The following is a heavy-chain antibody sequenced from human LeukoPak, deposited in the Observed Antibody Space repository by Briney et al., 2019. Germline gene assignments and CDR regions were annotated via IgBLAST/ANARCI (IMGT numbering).Heavy chain of an antibody. CDR3: ARHKDDVAFDI. CDR1: GGSISSSSYY. V-gene: IGHV4-39*01. J-gene: IGHJ3*02. Sequence: SETLSLTCTVSGGSISSSSYYWGWIRQPPGKGLEWIGSLYYTGSTFYNPSLKSRVTIFVDASKNQFSLKLSSVTAADTDVYYCARHKDDVAFDIWGQGKLVTVSS. D-gene: IGHD3-16*01. CDR2: LYYTGST.